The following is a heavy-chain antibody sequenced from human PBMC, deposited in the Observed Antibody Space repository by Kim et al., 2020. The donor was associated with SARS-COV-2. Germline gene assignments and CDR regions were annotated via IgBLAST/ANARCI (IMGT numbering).Heavy chain of an antibody. J-gene: IGHJ4*02. CDR3: VKGKVARIFGGWGDY. D-gene: IGHD3-3*02. V-gene: IGHV3-64D*09. Sequence: DSVKGRFPIPRDNPKNTLYLQMSRLRAEDTAVYYCVKGKVARIFGGWGDYWGQGTLVTVSS.